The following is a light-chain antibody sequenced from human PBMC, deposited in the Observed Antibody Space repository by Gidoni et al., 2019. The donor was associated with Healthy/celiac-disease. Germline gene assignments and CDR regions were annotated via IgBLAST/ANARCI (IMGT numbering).Light chain of an antibody. Sequence: DIQMTQSPSSLSASVGDRVTITCRASQSISSYLNWYQQKPGKAPKLLIYAASSWQSGVPSRFSGSGSGTDFTLIISSLQPEDFATYYCQQSYSTPRTFGQGTKVEIK. CDR2: AAS. J-gene: IGKJ1*01. CDR3: QQSYSTPRT. V-gene: IGKV1-39*01. CDR1: QSISSY.